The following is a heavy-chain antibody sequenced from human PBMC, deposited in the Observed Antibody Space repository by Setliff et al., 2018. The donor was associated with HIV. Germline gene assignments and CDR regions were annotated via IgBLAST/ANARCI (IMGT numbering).Heavy chain of an antibody. CDR1: GGSISSGDYY. CDR3: ASRVYYYDSSGYLREEGFDP. J-gene: IGHJ5*02. Sequence: PSETLSLTCTVSGGSISSGDYYWSWIRQLPGKGLEWIGYIYYSGSTYYNPSLKSRVTISVDTSKNQFSLKLSSVTAADAAVYYCASRVYYYDSSGYLREEGFDPWGQGTLVTVSS. CDR2: IYYSGST. V-gene: IGHV4-30-4*08. D-gene: IGHD3-22*01.